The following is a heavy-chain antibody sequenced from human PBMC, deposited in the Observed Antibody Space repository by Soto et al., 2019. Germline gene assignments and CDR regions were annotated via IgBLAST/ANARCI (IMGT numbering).Heavy chain of an antibody. Sequence: QVHLVQSGAEVKKPGSSVKVSCKASGGSLNSYTISWVRQAPGQGLEWLGRVIPVLTMTNYAQKFQDRVTISPAKSTSTAYVELSSLKSGDPAGFYCARALRDGGRSRWGGGSDLWGRGPLVIVSS. J-gene: IGHJ2*01. CDR3: ARALRDGGRSRWGGGSDL. V-gene: IGHV1-69*04. CDR1: GGSLNSYT. CDR2: VIPVLTMT. D-gene: IGHD2-15*01.